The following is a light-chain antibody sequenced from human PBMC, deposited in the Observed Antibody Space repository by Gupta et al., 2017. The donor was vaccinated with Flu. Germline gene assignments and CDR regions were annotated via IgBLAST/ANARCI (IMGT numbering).Light chain of an antibody. CDR2: KAS. CDR3: QQYSSGAL. CDR1: QSINIW. J-gene: IGKJ4*01. V-gene: IGKV1-5*03. Sequence: DIQMTQSPSTLSASVGDRVTITCRASQSINIWLAWYQQKPGKAPKLLIYKASILESGVPSRFSGSGSGTEFTLTISGLQPDDFATYYCQQYSSGALFGGGTKVEIK.